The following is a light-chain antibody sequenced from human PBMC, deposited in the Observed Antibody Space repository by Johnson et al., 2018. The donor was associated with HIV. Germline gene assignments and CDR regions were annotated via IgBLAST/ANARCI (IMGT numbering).Light chain of an antibody. CDR3: ETWDSRLSGYYV. CDR2: DNH. J-gene: IGLJ1*01. Sequence: QSVLTQPPSVSAAPGQKVTISCSGSSSNIGKNYVSWYQQLPGTAPKLLIFDNHKRPSGIPDRFSGSKSGTSATLGITGLQTGDEADYYCETWDSRLSGYYVFGSGTRLTVL. CDR1: SSNIGKNY. V-gene: IGLV1-51*01.